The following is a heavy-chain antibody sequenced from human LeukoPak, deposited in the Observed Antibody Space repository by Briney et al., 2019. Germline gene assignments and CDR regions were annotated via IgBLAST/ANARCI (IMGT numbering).Heavy chain of an antibody. J-gene: IGHJ4*02. CDR1: GGSISPLY. Sequence: SEALSLTCTVSGGSISPLYWGWIRQAPGKGLEFIGYIYYSGSTNFNPSLKSRVTLSVDTSKSQISLKLTSVTAADTAVYYCARGGVAAKYYFDFWGQGTLVTVSS. D-gene: IGHD3-10*01. CDR2: IYYSGST. V-gene: IGHV4-59*11. CDR3: ARGGVAAKYYFDF.